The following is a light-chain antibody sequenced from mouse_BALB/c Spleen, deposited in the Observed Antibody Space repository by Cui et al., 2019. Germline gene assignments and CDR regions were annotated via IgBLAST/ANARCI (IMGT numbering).Light chain of an antibody. CDR3: QQYHSYPP. Sequence: QIVLTQSPAIMSASPGEKVTISCSASSSVSYMYWYQQKPGSSPKPWIYRTSNLASGVPARFSGSGSGTSYSLTISSMEAEDAATYYCQQYHSYPPIGGGTKLEIK. CDR2: RTS. J-gene: IGKJ2*01. CDR1: SSVSY. V-gene: IGKV4-61*01.